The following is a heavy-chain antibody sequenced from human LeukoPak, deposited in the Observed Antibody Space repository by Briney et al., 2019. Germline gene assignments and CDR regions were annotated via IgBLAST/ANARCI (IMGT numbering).Heavy chain of an antibody. CDR2: INPNSGGT. J-gene: IGHJ4*02. D-gene: IGHD2-2*01. Sequence: ASVKLSCTASGYTFTCYYMHWVRQTPGQGLEWMGWINPNSGGTSNAQKFQGRVTMTRETSISTAYMELSRLRSDDTAVYYCARGMPFDYWGQGTLVTVSS. CDR1: GYTFTCYY. CDR3: ARGMPFDY. V-gene: IGHV1-2*02.